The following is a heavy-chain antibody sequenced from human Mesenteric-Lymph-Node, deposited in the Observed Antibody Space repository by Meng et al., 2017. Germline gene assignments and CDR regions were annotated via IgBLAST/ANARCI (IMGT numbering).Heavy chain of an antibody. D-gene: IGHD3-22*01. Sequence: QGALSGAGPGLVKPSQTLSLTCTVSGGSISSGGYCWSWIRQHPGKGLEWIGYIYYSGSTYYNPSLKSRVTISVDTSKNQFSLKLSSVTAADTAVYYCARRYYYDSSGYYLGWYFDLWGRGTLVTVSS. CDR3: ARRYYYDSSGYYLGWYFDL. CDR2: IYYSGST. CDR1: GGSISSGGYC. J-gene: IGHJ2*01. V-gene: IGHV4-31*03.